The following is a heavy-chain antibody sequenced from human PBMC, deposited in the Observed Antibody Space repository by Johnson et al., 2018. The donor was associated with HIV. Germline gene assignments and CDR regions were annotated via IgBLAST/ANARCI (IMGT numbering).Heavy chain of an antibody. D-gene: IGHD2-8*01. CDR3: ARDWYCTNGVCYFGAFDM. V-gene: IGHV3-11*06. Sequence: QVQLVEFGGGLVKHGGSLRLSCATSGFTFSGYYMSWIRQAPGKGLECVSYYVDSVKGRITISRDNAKNSLYLQMNSLRAEDTAVYYCARDWYCTNGVCYFGAFDMWGQGTMVTVSS. CDR1: GFTFSGYY. J-gene: IGHJ3*02.